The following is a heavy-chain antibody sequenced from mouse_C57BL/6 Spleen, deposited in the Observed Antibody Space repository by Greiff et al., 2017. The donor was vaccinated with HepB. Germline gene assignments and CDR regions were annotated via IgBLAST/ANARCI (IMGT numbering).Heavy chain of an antibody. CDR3: ARGERRDEGFAY. CDR2: IYPGDGDT. D-gene: IGHD3-3*01. J-gene: IGHJ3*01. CDR1: GYAFSSSW. V-gene: IGHV1-82*01. Sequence: QVQLKESGPELVKPGASVKISCKASGYAFSSSWMNWVKQRPGKGLEWIGRIYPGDGDTNYNGKFKGKATLTADKSSSTAYMQLSSLTSEDSAVYFCARGERRDEGFAYWGQGTLVTVSA.